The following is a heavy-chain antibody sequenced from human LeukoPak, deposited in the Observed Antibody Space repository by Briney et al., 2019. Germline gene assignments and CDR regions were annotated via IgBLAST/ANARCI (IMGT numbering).Heavy chain of an antibody. CDR1: GFTLSSNY. CDR2: IYSGGST. Sequence: GGALRLSCAASGFTLSSNYMSWVRQAPGKGLEWVSLIYSGGSTYYADSVTGRFTISRDNSKNTLYLQMNSLRAEDTAVYYCVRDRTGQQLISRKEYYYMDVWGKGTTVTISS. D-gene: IGHD4-11*01. CDR3: VRDRTGQQLISRKEYYYMDV. V-gene: IGHV3-66*01. J-gene: IGHJ6*03.